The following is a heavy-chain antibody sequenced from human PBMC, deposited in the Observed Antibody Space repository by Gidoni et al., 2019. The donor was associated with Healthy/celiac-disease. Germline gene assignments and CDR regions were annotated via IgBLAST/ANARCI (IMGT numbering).Heavy chain of an antibody. CDR2: ISGSGGST. Sequence: EEQLLESGGGLVQPGGSVRLSCAAAGFTFSSYAMSWVRQAPGKGLVWVSAISGSGGSTYYADSVKGRFTISRDNSKNTLYLQMNSLRAEDTAVYYCAKGVVGYDYWGQGTLVTVSS. CDR3: AKGVVGYDY. J-gene: IGHJ4*02. D-gene: IGHD2-15*01. V-gene: IGHV3-23*01. CDR1: GFTFSSYA.